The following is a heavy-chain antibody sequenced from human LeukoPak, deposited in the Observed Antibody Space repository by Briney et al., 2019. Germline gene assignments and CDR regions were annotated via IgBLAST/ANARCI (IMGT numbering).Heavy chain of an antibody. D-gene: IGHD6-13*01. CDR3: ARDNIPVAGTGLSWFDP. CDR2: IYHSGTP. J-gene: IGHJ5*02. V-gene: IGHV4-30-2*01. CDR1: GVALSSGGYY. Sequence: SETPSLTCTVSGVALSSGGYYWTWIRQPPGKGLEWIGNIYHSGTPYYNPSLKSRVTLSVDRSKNQFSLKMTSVTAADTAVYYCARDNIPVAGTGLSWFDPWGQGTLVTVSS.